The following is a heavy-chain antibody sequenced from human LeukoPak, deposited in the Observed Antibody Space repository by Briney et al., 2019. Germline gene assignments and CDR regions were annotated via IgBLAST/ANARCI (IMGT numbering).Heavy chain of an antibody. CDR1: GFTFSSYS. CDR3: VKDVADRGPTMYYFDY. Sequence: GGSLRLSCAASGFTFSSYSMNWVRQAPGKGLEWVSSISSSSSYIYYADSVKGRFTISRDNAKNSLYLQMNSLRAEDTAVYYCVKDVADRGPTMYYFDYWGQGTLVTVSS. D-gene: IGHD2-15*01. CDR2: ISSSSSYI. V-gene: IGHV3-21*01. J-gene: IGHJ4*02.